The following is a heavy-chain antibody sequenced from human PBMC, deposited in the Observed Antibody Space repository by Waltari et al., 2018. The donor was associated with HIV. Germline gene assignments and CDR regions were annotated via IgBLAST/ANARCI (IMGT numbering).Heavy chain of an antibody. CDR3: ARSYSSGWYEYYYYMDV. Sequence: QLQLVQSGAEGQKPGASVTVSCRAAGDTFTSYEINWVRQATGQGLEWMGWMNPNSGNTGYAQKFQGRVTMTRNTSISTAYMELSSLRSEDTAVYYCARSYSSGWYEYYYYMDVWGKGTTVTVSS. J-gene: IGHJ6*03. CDR1: GDTFTSYE. V-gene: IGHV1-8*01. D-gene: IGHD6-19*01. CDR2: MNPNSGNT.